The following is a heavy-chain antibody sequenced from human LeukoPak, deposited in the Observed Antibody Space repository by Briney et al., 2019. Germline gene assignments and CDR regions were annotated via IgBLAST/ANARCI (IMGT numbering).Heavy chain of an antibody. CDR3: ARGGRELLRTIDY. CDR2: ISSSSSYI. CDR1: GFTFSSYS. J-gene: IGHJ4*02. Sequence: NTGGSLRLSCAASGFTFSSYSMNWVRQAPGKGLEWVSSISSSSSYIYYADSVKGRFTISRDNAKNSLYLQMNSLRAEDTAVYYCARGGRELLRTIDYWGQGTLVTVSS. V-gene: IGHV3-21*01. D-gene: IGHD3-10*01.